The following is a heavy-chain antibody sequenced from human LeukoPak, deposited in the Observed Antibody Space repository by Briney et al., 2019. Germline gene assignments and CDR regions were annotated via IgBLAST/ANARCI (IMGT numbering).Heavy chain of an antibody. D-gene: IGHD2/OR15-2a*01. V-gene: IGHV3-23*01. Sequence: GGSLRLSCAASGFTFSSYGMRWVRQAPGKGLEWVSAISGSGGSTYYADSVKGRFTISRDNSKNTLYLRMHSLRAEDTAVYYCARSGLSRFGFWGQGTLVTVSS. CDR2: ISGSGGST. J-gene: IGHJ4*02. CDR3: ARSGLSRFGF. CDR1: GFTFSSYG.